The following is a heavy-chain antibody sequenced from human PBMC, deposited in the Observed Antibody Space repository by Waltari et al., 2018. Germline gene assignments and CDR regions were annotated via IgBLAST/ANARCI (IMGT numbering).Heavy chain of an antibody. Sequence: EAQLVQSGAEVKKPGESLTISCKASGYSFPNYWIGWVRQMPGKGLAWMGIIYPGDSNTRYNPSFQGQVTISADKSISTAYLQWSSLKASDTAIYYCARQRGSSLYLYFDLWGRGTLVTVSS. CDR1: GYSFPNYW. CDR2: IYPGDSNT. CDR3: ARQRGSSLYLYFDL. V-gene: IGHV5-51*01. D-gene: IGHD3-16*01. J-gene: IGHJ2*01.